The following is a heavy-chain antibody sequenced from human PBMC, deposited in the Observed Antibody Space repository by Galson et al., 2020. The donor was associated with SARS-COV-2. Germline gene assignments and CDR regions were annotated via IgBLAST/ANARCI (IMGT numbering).Heavy chain of an antibody. J-gene: IGHJ4*02. Sequence: GESLKISCLASGFTFSSTYMSWVRQAPGKGLEWVAHISQDGSEKYYVDSVKGRLIISRDNAINSLFLQMNSLRAEDTAVYYCARDRGYCRGTTCYTVLDYWGQGILVTVSS. V-gene: IGHV3-7*03. CDR2: ISQDGSEK. CDR1: GFTFSSTY. D-gene: IGHD2-2*02. CDR3: ARDRGYCRGTTCYTVLDY.